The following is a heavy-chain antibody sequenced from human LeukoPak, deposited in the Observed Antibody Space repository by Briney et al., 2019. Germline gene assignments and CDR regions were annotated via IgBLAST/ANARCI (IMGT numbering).Heavy chain of an antibody. D-gene: IGHD5-18*01. V-gene: IGHV3-21*01. Sequence: PGTSLRLSCAASGFTFSSYAIHWVRQAPGKGLEWVSSISSSSSYIYYADSVKGRFTISRDNAKNSLYLQMNSLRAEDTAVYYCARVPLDTAMVSVSHYYYYMDVWGKGTTVTVSS. J-gene: IGHJ6*03. CDR3: ARVPLDTAMVSVSHYYYYMDV. CDR2: ISSSSSYI. CDR1: GFTFSSYA.